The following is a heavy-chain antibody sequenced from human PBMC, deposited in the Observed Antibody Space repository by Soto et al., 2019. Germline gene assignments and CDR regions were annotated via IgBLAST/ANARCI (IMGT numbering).Heavy chain of an antibody. CDR3: ARDGRQQLGPHYYYYYGMDV. CDR1: GGSVSSGSYY. CDR2: IYYSGST. V-gene: IGHV4-61*01. Sequence: SETLSLTCTVSGGSVSSGSYYWSWIRQPPGKGLEWIGYIYYSGSTNYNPSLKSRVTISVDTSKNQFSLKLSSVTAADTAVYYCARDGRQQLGPHYYYYYGMDVWGQGTTVTVSS. D-gene: IGHD6-13*01. J-gene: IGHJ6*02.